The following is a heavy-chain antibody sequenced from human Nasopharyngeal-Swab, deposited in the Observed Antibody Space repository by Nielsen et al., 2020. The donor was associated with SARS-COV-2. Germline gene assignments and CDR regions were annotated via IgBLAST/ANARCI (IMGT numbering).Heavy chain of an antibody. CDR2: IYGGGTT. CDR3: ARDPRGDGYSFFDY. Sequence: VRQAPGKGLEWVSIIYGGGTTEYADSVRGRFTTSRDRSGNTLYLQMNSLRADDTAIYYCARDPRGDGYSFFDYWGQGTEVTVSS. D-gene: IGHD5-24*01. V-gene: IGHV3-53*01. J-gene: IGHJ4*02.